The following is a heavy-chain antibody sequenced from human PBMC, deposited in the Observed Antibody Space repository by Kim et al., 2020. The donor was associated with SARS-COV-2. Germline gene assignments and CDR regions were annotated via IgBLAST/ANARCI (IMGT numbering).Heavy chain of an antibody. J-gene: IGHJ4*02. V-gene: IGHV3-23*01. CDR2: VGRSGHNS. CDR3: AKGLPHNVFDC. D-gene: IGHD1-20*01. Sequence: GGSLRLSCSASGFTFNNYAMTWVRQAPGKGLEWVAIVGRSGHNSFYADSVKGRFTISRDNSINTVYLQLNSLRAEDTALYYCAKGLPHNVFDCWAQGTLV. CDR1: GFTFNNYA.